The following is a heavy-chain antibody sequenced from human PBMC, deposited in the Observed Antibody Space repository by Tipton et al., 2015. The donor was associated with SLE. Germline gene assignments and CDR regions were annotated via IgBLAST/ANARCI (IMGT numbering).Heavy chain of an antibody. CDR3: VRDSVGITRGDAFDI. Sequence: TLSLTCTVSGGSVTSGISFWSWIRQPAGQGLGWIGQIYPSGSTDYNPSLRGRVTLSLDTSKNHFSLNLRSVTAADTALYFCVRDSVGITRGDAFDIWGQGTMVTVSS. J-gene: IGHJ3*02. V-gene: IGHV4-61*09. CDR2: IYPSGST. CDR1: GGSVTSGISF. D-gene: IGHD1-26*01.